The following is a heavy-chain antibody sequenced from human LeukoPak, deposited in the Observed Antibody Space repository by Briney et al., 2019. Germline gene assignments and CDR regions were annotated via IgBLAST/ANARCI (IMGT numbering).Heavy chain of an antibody. D-gene: IGHD6-13*01. CDR2: IYTSGST. J-gene: IGHJ5*02. CDR1: GYSISSGYY. CDR3: ARVAIADSFDP. V-gene: IGHV4-4*07. Sequence: SETLSLTCTVSGYSISSGYYWSWIRQPAGEGLEWIGRIYTSGSTNYNPSLKSRVTMSVDTSKNQFSLKLSSVTAADTAVYYCARVAIADSFDPWGQGTLVTVSS.